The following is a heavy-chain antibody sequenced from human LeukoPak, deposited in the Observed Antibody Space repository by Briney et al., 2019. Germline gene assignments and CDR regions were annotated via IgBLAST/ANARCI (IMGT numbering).Heavy chain of an antibody. CDR3: ARPPRYCSSTSCYAGAGDDAFDI. V-gene: IGHV3-21*01. CDR2: ISSSSSYI. CDR1: GFTFSSYS. D-gene: IGHD2-2*01. J-gene: IGHJ3*02. Sequence: GGSLRLSCAASGFTFSSYSMNWVRQAPGKGLEWVSSISSSSSYIYYADSVKARFTISRDNAKNSLYLQMNSLRAEDTAVYYCARPPRYCSSTSCYAGAGDDAFDIWGQGTMVTVSS.